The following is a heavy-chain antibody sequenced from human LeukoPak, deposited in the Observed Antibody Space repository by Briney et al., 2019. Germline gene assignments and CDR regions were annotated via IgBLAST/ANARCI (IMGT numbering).Heavy chain of an antibody. CDR2: ISPGGGPT. J-gene: IGHJ5*02. V-gene: IGHV3-23*01. CDR3: AKGPQGSGREIDP. D-gene: IGHD6-19*01. CDR1: GFPFSSHG. Sequence: GGSLRLSCAGSGFPFSSHGMNWVRQAPGKGLEWVSGISPGGGPTYYADSVKGRFTISRDNSKNTLYLLMNTLRADDTAVYYFAKGPQGSGREIDPWGQGTLVTVSS.